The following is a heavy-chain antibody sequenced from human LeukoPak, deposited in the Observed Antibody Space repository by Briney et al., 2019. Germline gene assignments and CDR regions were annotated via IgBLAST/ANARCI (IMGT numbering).Heavy chain of an antibody. V-gene: IGHV3-21*01. J-gene: IGHJ4*02. Sequence: GGSLRLSCAASGFAFSSYSMNWVRQAPGKGLEGVSSISSSSSYIYYADSVKGRFTISRDNAKNSLYLQMNSLRAEDTAVYYCAREILSSSWYSDYWGQGTLVTVSS. CDR3: AREILSSSWYSDY. D-gene: IGHD6-13*01. CDR2: ISSSSSYI. CDR1: GFAFSSYS.